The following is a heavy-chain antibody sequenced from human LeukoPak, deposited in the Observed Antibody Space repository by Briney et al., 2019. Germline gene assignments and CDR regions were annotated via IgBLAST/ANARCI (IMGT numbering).Heavy chain of an antibody. CDR3: ARRGDIVVVPAQSPVKNRHYYGMDV. CDR1: GFTFSSYG. J-gene: IGHJ6*02. D-gene: IGHD2-2*01. Sequence: GGSLRLSCAASGFTFSSYGMNWVRQAPGKGLEWVSYISSSSSAIYYADSVKGRFTISRDNAKNSLYLQMNSLRAEDTAVYYCARRGDIVVVPAQSPVKNRHYYGMDVWGQGTTVTVSS. CDR2: ISSSSSAI. V-gene: IGHV3-48*04.